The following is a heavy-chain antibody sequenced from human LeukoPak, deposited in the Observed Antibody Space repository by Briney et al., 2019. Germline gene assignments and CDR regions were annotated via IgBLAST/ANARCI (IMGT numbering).Heavy chain of an antibody. CDR1: GFTCNRYT. Sequence: SLCLYSAGSGFTCNRYTMLRDRQAPGKGRVWGAVIIYGGSNKSYAEPVKVRFTNSRANSKNTLYLQVNSLRAEDVYVYDCARDIVAGGWSRILDCWGQGTLVTVSS. CDR2: IIYGGSNK. J-gene: IGHJ4*02. CDR3: ARDIVAGGWSRILDC. D-gene: IGHD6-13*01. V-gene: IGHV3-30*04.